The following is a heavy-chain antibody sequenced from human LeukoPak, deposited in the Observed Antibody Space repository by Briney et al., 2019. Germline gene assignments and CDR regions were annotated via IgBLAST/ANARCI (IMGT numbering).Heavy chain of an antibody. D-gene: IGHD5-18*01. J-gene: IGHJ4*02. CDR2: ISYDGSNK. CDR1: GFTFSSYG. CDR3: AKCIIDTAMGPDY. V-gene: IGHV3-30*18. Sequence: GGSLRLSCAASGFTFSSYGMHWVRKAPGKGLEWVAVISYDGSNKYYADSVKGRFTISRDNSKNTLYLQMNSLRAEDTAVYYCAKCIIDTAMGPDYWGQGTLVTVSS.